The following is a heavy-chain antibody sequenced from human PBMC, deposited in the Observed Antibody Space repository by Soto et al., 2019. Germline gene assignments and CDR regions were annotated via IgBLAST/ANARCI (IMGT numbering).Heavy chain of an antibody. D-gene: IGHD5-18*01. Sequence: SETLSLTCTVSGGSISSYYWSWIRQPPGKGLEWIGYIYYSGSTNYNPSLKSRVTISVDTSKNQFSLKLSSATAADTAVYYCARRGYSYGSLYYYYGMDVWGQGTTVTVSS. CDR1: GGSISSYY. CDR3: ARRGYSYGSLYYYYGMDV. J-gene: IGHJ6*02. V-gene: IGHV4-59*01. CDR2: IYYSGST.